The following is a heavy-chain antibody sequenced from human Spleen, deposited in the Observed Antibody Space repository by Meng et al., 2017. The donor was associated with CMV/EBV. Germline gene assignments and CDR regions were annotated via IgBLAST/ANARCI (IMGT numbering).Heavy chain of an antibody. CDR3: ASPTAKYSGSYDY. CDR2: INPNSGDT. Sequence: ASGYTFTDYYMRWVRQAPGQGLEWMGWINPNSGDTPSTQTVRGMFTMTRDTSISTAYMELSRLRSDDTAVYYCASPTAKYSGSYDYWGQGTLVTVSS. V-gene: IGHV1-2*02. J-gene: IGHJ4*02. CDR1: GYTFTDYY. D-gene: IGHD1-26*01.